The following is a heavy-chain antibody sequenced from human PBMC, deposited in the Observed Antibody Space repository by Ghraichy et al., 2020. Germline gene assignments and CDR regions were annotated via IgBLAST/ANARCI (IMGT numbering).Heavy chain of an antibody. J-gene: IGHJ4*02. V-gene: IGHV1-69*13. Sequence: SVKVSCNASGGTFSSYAISWVRQAPGQGLEWMGGIIPIFGTANYAQKFQGRVTITADESTSTAYMELSSLRSEDTAVYYCARGPTDYGALHFDYWGQGTLVTVSS. D-gene: IGHD4-17*01. CDR3: ARGPTDYGALHFDY. CDR2: IIPIFGTA. CDR1: GGTFSSYA.